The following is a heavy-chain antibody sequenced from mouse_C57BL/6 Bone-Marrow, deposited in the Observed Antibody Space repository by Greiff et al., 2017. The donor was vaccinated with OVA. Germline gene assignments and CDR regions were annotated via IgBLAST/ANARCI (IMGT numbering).Heavy chain of an antibody. D-gene: IGHD2-3*01. J-gene: IGHJ2*01. CDR1: GFTFSSYA. CDR3: AREWLLPDY. V-gene: IGHV5-4*01. CDR2: ISDGGSYT. Sequence: EVMLVESGGGLVKPGGSLKLSCAASGFTFSSYAMSWVRQTPEKRLEWVATISDGGSYTYYPDNVKGRFTISRDNAKNNLYLQMSHLKSEDTAMYYCAREWLLPDYWGQGTTLTVSS.